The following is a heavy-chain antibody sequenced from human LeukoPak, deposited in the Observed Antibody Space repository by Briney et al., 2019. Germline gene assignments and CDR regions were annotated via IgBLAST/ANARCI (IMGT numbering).Heavy chain of an antibody. D-gene: IGHD1-1*01. V-gene: IGHV1-69*04. J-gene: IGHJ6*02. CDR3: AKDRGLTTPPPSGLDV. CDR2: IIPVLNIT. CDR1: GGTLSSSA. Sequence: GASVTVSCKASGGTLSSSAIPWLRQAPGRGLEWMGRIIPVLNITSYAQKFQGSVTITADTSTSTVYMELSSLRSEETAVYYCAKDRGLTTPPPSGLDVWGQGTTVIVSS.